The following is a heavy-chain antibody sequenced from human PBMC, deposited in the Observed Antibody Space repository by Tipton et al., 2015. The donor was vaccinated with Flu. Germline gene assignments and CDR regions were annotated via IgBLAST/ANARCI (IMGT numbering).Heavy chain of an antibody. CDR2: VSYSGIT. CDR3: ARNGGSYSYQH. V-gene: IGHV4-59*13. J-gene: IGHJ1*01. CDR1: GGSISSYY. Sequence: TLSLTCTVSGGSISSYYWSWLRQPPGKGLEWIGFVSYSGITNYNPPHKGRVTMSLDASKNHFSLSLSSVTAADTAVYYCARNGGSYSYQHWGQGTLVSVSS. D-gene: IGHD3-10*01.